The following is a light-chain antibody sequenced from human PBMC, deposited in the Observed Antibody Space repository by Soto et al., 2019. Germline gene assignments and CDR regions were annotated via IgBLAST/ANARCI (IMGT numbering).Light chain of an antibody. Sequence: QSVLTQPPSASGTPGQRVTIACSGSSSNIGSTTVKWYQQLPGTAPKLLIYNNNQRPSGVPDRFSGCKSGTSASLAISGLQSEDEADYYCAAWDDSLNGVVFGGGTKLTVL. V-gene: IGLV1-44*01. CDR3: AAWDDSLNGVV. CDR2: NNN. CDR1: SSNIGSTT. J-gene: IGLJ3*02.